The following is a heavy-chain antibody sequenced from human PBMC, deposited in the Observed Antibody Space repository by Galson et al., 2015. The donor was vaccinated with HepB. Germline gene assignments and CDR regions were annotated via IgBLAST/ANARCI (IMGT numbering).Heavy chain of an antibody. V-gene: IGHV1-3*01. D-gene: IGHD6-19*01. CDR1: GYTFTSYA. Sequence: SVKVSCKASGYTFTSYAMHWVRQAPGQRLEWMGWINAGNGNTKYSQKFQGRVTITRDTSASTAYMELSSLRSEDTAVYYCAGSSGWTIGGAFDIWGQGTMVTVSS. CDR3: AGSSGWTIGGAFDI. CDR2: INAGNGNT. J-gene: IGHJ3*02.